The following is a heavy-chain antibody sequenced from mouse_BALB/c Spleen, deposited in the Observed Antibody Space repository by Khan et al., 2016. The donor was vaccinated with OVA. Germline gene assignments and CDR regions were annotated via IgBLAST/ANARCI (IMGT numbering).Heavy chain of an antibody. Sequence: EVELVESGGGLVKPGDSLKLSCAASGSTFSKYAMSWVRQTPEKRLEWVATISSGGGSYIYYPDSVKGRFTIFRDNAKHTLYLQMSSLRSEETAMYYLSSVYFGYFDYWGQGTTLTVSS. CDR3: SSVYFGYFDY. J-gene: IGHJ2*01. V-gene: IGHV5-9-3*01. D-gene: IGHD1-1*01. CDR1: GSTFSKYA. CDR2: ISSGGGSYI.